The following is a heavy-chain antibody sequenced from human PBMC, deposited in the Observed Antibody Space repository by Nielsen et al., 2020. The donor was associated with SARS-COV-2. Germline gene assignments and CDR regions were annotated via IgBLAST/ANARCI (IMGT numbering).Heavy chain of an antibody. J-gene: IGHJ5*02. Sequence: GGSLRLSCAASGFTFSSYGMHWVRQAPGKGLEWVAVISYDGSNKYYADSVKGRFTISRDNSKNTLYLQMNSLRAEDTAVYYCARDRGGIAAARFWFDPWGQGTLVTVSS. V-gene: IGHV3-30*03. D-gene: IGHD6-13*01. CDR1: GFTFSSYG. CDR3: ARDRGGIAAARFWFDP. CDR2: ISYDGSNK.